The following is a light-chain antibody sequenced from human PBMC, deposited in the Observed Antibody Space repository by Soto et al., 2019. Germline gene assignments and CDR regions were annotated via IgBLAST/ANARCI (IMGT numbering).Light chain of an antibody. J-gene: IGKJ4*01. CDR2: GAS. CDR1: QSISSY. Sequence: DIQMTQSPSSLSASVGDRVTITCRASQSISSYLNWYQQKPGKGPKLLIYGASSLESGVPSRFSGSGSGTDFTLTINSLQPEDFATYYCQKSYSILTFGGGTKVDIK. V-gene: IGKV1-39*01. CDR3: QKSYSILT.